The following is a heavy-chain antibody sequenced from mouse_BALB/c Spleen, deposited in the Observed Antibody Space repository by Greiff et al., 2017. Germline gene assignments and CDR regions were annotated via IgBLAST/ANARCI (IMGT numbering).Heavy chain of an antibody. CDR3: AREGAMDY. J-gene: IGHJ4*01. CDR1: GYTFTSYW. CDR2: INPSNGRT. V-gene: IGHV1S81*02. Sequence: QVQLQQPGAELVKPGASVKLSCKASGYTFTSYWMHWVKQRPGQGLEWIGEINPSNGRTNYNEKFKSKATLTVDKSSSTAYMQLSSLTSEDSAVYYGAREGAMDYWGQGTSVTVSS.